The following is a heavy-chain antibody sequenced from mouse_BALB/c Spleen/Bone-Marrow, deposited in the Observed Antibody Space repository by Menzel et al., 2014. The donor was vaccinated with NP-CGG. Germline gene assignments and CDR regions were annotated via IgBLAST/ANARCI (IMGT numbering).Heavy chain of an antibody. CDR2: IDPENGNT. CDR1: GFNIKDYY. V-gene: IGHV14-1*02. Sequence: VQLKQSGAELVRPGALVKLSCKASGFNIKDYYMHWVKQRPEQGLEWIGWIDPENGNTIYDPKFQGKASITADTSSNTAYLQLSSLTFEDTAVYYCAMITTYWGQGTTLTVSS. J-gene: IGHJ2*01. CDR3: AMITTY. D-gene: IGHD2-4*01.